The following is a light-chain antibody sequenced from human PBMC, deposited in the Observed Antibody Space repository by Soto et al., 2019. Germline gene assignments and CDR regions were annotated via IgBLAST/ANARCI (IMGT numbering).Light chain of an antibody. V-gene: IGLV2-8*01. CDR3: SSYGGSSNLV. CDR2: EVN. J-gene: IGLJ2*01. Sequence: QSVLTQPPSASGSPGQSVTISCTGTSSDVGGYNYVSWYQQHPGKAPKLMIYEVNKRPSGVPDRFSGSKSGNTASLTVSGLQAEDEADYYWSSYGGSSNLVFGGGTKVTV. CDR1: SSDVGGYNY.